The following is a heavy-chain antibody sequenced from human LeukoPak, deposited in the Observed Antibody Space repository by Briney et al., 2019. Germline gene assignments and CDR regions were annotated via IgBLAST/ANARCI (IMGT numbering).Heavy chain of an antibody. CDR3: ARVASVGATRALDY. CDR2: IYYSGST. Sequence: PSETLSLTCTVSGGSITSDYWSWIRQPPGKGLESIGYIYYSGSTNYNPSLKSRVTISVGTSKNQFSLKLSSVTAADTAVYYCARVASVGATRALDYWGQGTLVTVSS. J-gene: IGHJ4*02. V-gene: IGHV4-59*01. D-gene: IGHD1-26*01. CDR1: GGSITSDY.